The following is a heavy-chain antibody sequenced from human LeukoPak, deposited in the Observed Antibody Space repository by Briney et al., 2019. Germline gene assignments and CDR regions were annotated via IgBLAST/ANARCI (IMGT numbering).Heavy chain of an antibody. D-gene: IGHD3-22*01. Sequence: SSETLSLTCAVYGGSFSGYYWSWIRQPPGKGLEWIGEINHSGSTNYNPSLKSRVTISVDMSKNQFSLKLSSVTAADTAVYYCARGSVITYDYWGQGTLVTVSS. J-gene: IGHJ4*02. CDR2: INHSGST. V-gene: IGHV4-34*01. CDR3: ARGSVITYDY. CDR1: GGSFSGYY.